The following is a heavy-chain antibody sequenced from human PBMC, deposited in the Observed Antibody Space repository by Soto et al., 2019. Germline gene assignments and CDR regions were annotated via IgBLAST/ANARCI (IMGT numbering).Heavy chain of an antibody. CDR1: GYTLTNYG. CDR2: ISGYNSKT. D-gene: IGHD3-22*01. J-gene: IGHJ4*02. Sequence: ASVKVSCKASGYTLTNYGFSWVRQAPGQGLEWVGWISGYNSKTKYAQKFQGRVSMTTDTSSSTAYMEVRSLTFDVTAVYYCTRDAGFDSRSYYFDNWGQGTLVTVSS. V-gene: IGHV1-18*01. CDR3: TRDAGFDSRSYYFDN.